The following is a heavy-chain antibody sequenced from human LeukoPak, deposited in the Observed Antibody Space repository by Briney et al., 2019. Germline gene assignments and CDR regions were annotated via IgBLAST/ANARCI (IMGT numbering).Heavy chain of an antibody. D-gene: IGHD1-20*01. V-gene: IGHV4-59*01. CDR3: ARDRGKYNWNYFDY. CDR2: IYYSGST. Sequence: SETLSLTCTVSGGSISSYYRSWIRQPPGKGLEWIGYIYYSGSTNYNPSLKSRVTISVDTSKNQFSLKLSSVTAADTAVYYCARDRGKYNWNYFDYWGQGTLVTVSS. CDR1: GGSISSYY. J-gene: IGHJ4*02.